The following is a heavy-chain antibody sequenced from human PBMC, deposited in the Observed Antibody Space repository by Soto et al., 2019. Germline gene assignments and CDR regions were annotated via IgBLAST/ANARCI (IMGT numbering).Heavy chain of an antibody. CDR1: GFTFSSYS. CDR2: ISSSSYI. D-gene: IGHD3-16*01. V-gene: IGHV3-21*01. CDR3: ARDKGGVDYYYGMDV. Sequence: GGSLRLSCAASGFTFSSYSMNWVRQAPGKGLEWVSSISSSSYIYYADSVKGRFTISRDNAKNSLYLQMNSLRAEDTAVYYCARDKGGVDYYYGMDVWGQGTTVTVSS. J-gene: IGHJ6*02.